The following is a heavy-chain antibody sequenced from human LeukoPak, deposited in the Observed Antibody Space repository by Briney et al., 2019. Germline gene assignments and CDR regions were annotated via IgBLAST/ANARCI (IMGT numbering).Heavy chain of an antibody. J-gene: IGHJ4*02. D-gene: IGHD1-26*01. CDR2: ISAYNGNT. V-gene: IGHV1-18*01. Sequence: GASVKVSCKASGYTFTSYGISWVRQAPGQGGEWMGWISAYNGNTNYAQKLQGRITMTTDTSTSTAYMELRSLRSNDTAVYYCARDVAATSGFDYWGQGTLVTVSS. CDR1: GYTFTSYG. CDR3: ARDVAATSGFDY.